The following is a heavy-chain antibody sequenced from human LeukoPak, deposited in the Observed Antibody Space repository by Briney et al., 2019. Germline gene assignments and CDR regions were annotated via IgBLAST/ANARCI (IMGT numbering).Heavy chain of an antibody. J-gene: IGHJ4*02. D-gene: IGHD2-15*01. CDR1: GGSLSSFY. Sequence: PSETLSLTCSVSGGSLSSFYGSWIREPPGKGLEGIGYIFYSGSTSYNPSLKSRVTISVDTSKNQISLNLRSVTAADTAVYYCARYCSGGSCYSKALDYWGQGTLVTVSS. V-gene: IGHV4-59*01. CDR3: ARYCSGGSCYSKALDY. CDR2: IFYSGST.